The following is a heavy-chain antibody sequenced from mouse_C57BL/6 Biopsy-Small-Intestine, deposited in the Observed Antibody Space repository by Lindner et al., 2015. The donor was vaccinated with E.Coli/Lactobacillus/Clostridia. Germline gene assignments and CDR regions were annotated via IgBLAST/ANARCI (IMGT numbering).Heavy chain of an antibody. D-gene: IGHD3-1*01. Sequence: SVKVSCKASDTPSLAMLCIGAPGPGPKDLSGWDGSTLAMVTQNNSQKFQGRVTITRDTSASTAYMELSSLRSEDTAVYYCASQKLSTAMVPYDAFDIWGQGTMVTVSS. V-gene: IGHV1-84*02. J-gene: IGHJ3*01. CDR2: STLAMVT. CDR3: ASQKLSTAMVPYDAFDI. CDR1: DTPSLAML.